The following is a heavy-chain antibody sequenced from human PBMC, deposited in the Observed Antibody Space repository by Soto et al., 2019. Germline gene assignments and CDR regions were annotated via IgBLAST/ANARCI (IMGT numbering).Heavy chain of an antibody. CDR3: VRPAREGAVAPHWFDR. V-gene: IGHV4-30-4*01. CDR2: VYYTGST. J-gene: IGHJ5*02. CDR1: GASIRSTDYY. Sequence: NPSETLSLTCTVSGASIRSTDYYWSWIRQAPGKGLEWIGYVYYTGSTYYNPSLMSRLTISVDTSKNQFSLKLTSVTAAETAVYYCVRPAREGAVAPHWFDRWGQGTQVTVSS.